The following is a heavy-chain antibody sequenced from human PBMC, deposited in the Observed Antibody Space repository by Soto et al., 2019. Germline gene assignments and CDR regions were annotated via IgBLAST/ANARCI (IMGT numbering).Heavy chain of an antibody. V-gene: IGHV1-69*13. D-gene: IGHD5-12*01. Sequence: ASVKVSCKASGGTFSSYAISWVRQAPGQGLEWMGAIIPIFGTAKYAQKFQGRVTITAGESTTTAYMELSSLRSEDTAMYYCARDREMATIHNYYYGMDVWGQGTTVTVSS. J-gene: IGHJ6*02. CDR3: ARDREMATIHNYYYGMDV. CDR1: GGTFSSYA. CDR2: IIPIFGTA.